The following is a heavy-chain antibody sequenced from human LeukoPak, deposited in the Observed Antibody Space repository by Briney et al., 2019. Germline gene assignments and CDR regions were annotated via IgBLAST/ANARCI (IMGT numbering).Heavy chain of an antibody. J-gene: IGHJ6*03. V-gene: IGHV1-69*01. CDR3: ARTYDIVVVPAANYYYMDV. D-gene: IGHD2-2*01. Sequence: ASVKGSCKASGGTFSSYAISWVRQTPGQGLEWVGGIIPIFGTANYAQKFQGRVTITADESTSTAYMELSSLRSEDTAVYYCARTYDIVVVPAANYYYMDVWGKGTTVTVSS. CDR1: GGTFSSYA. CDR2: IIPIFGTA.